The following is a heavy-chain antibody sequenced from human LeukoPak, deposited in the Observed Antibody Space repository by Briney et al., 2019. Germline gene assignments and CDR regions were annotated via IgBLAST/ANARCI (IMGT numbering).Heavy chain of an antibody. Sequence: PGGSLRLSCAASGFTFSSYSMNWVRQAPGKGLEWVSFISSSSSYIYYADSVKGRFTISRDNAKNSLYLQMNSLRAEDTAVYYCARADTWTYYFDYWGQGTLVTVSS. CDR1: GFTFSSYS. D-gene: IGHD5-18*01. J-gene: IGHJ4*02. CDR2: ISSSSSYI. V-gene: IGHV3-21*01. CDR3: ARADTWTYYFDY.